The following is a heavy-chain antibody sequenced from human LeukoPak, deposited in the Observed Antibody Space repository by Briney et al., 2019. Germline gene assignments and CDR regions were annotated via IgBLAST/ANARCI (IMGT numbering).Heavy chain of an antibody. CDR3: ARDQGSSGYYSDDDDAFDI. J-gene: IGHJ3*02. Sequence: GASVKVSCKAPGGTFSSYAISWVRQAPGQGLEWMGGIIPIFGTANYAQKFQGRVTITADESTSTAYMELSSLRCEDTAVYYCARDQGSSGYYSDDDDAFDIWGQGTMVTVSS. CDR1: GGTFSSYA. D-gene: IGHD3-22*01. V-gene: IGHV1-69*13. CDR2: IIPIFGTA.